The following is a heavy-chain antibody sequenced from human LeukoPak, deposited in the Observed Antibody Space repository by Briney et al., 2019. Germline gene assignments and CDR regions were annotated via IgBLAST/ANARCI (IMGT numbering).Heavy chain of an antibody. CDR1: GFTFSSYE. J-gene: IGHJ5*02. D-gene: IGHD3-10*01. V-gene: IGHV3-48*03. CDR3: AREEGITMVRGLISVP. Sequence: GGSLRLSCAASGFTFSSYEMNWVRQAPGKGLEWVSYISSSGSTIYYADSVKGRFAISRDNAKNSLYLQMNSLTAEDTAVYYCAREEGITMVRGLISVPWGQGTLVTVSS. CDR2: ISSSGSTI.